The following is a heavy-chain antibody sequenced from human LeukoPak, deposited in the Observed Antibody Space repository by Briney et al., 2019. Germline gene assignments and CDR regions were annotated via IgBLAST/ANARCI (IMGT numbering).Heavy chain of an antibody. D-gene: IGHD3-3*01. CDR2: IYYSGST. CDR3: ARGAYYDFWSGYPDGYYYGMDV. J-gene: IGHJ6*02. Sequence: SETLSLTCTVSGGSISSHYWSWIRQPPGKGLEWIGYIYYSGSTNYNPSLKSRVTISVDTSKNQFSLKLSSVTAADTAVYYCARGAYYDFWSGYPDGYYYGMDVWGQGTTVTVSS. CDR1: GGSISSHY. V-gene: IGHV4-59*11.